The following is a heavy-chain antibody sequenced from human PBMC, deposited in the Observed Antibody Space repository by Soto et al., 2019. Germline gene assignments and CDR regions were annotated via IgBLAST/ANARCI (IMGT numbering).Heavy chain of an antibody. CDR3: AREGRPDIAWFDP. D-gene: IGHD2-15*01. Sequence: QVQLVQSGAEVKKPGSSVKVSCKASGGTFSIYTISWVRQAPGQGLEWMGGSANSAQKFQGRLTVTADESTSTVYLELSSLTSEDTAVYYCAREGRPDIAWFDPWGQGTLVSVSS. V-gene: IGHV1-69*01. J-gene: IGHJ5*02. CDR1: GGTFSIYT. CDR2: SA.